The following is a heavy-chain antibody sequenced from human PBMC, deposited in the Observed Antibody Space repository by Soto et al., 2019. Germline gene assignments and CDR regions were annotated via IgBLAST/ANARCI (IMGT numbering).Heavy chain of an antibody. CDR1: GFTFSNYA. Sequence: QVHLVESGGGVVQPGRSLRLSCAASGFTFSNYAMHWVRQAPGKGLEWVAVISYDGSRKYYADSVKGRFTISRDTSKNTLYLQMNGLGAEDTALFYCAKTLYTAMVSMYFYAIDVWGQGATVTVSS. D-gene: IGHD5-18*01. V-gene: IGHV3-30*18. CDR2: ISYDGSRK. CDR3: AKTLYTAMVSMYFYAIDV. J-gene: IGHJ6*02.